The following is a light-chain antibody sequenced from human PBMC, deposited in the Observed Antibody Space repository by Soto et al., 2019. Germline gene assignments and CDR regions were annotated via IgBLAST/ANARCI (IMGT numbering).Light chain of an antibody. CDR3: QQRSNWPP. J-gene: IGKJ5*01. Sequence: VLLTQSPVTLKITPGEIATISCSAGQSFRGLLAWYQQKPGQAPRLLIYDAYNRATGIPPRFSGSGSGTDFTLTISSLEPEDFAVYYCQQRSNWPPFCQGTRLEIK. CDR1: QSFRGL. V-gene: IGKV3-11*01. CDR2: DAY.